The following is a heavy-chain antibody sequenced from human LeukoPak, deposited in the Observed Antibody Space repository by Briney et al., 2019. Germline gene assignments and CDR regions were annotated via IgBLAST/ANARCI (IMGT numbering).Heavy chain of an antibody. CDR2: IIPIFGTA. Sequence: SVKVSCKASGCTFSSYAISWVRQAPGQGLEWMGGIIPIFGTANYAQKFQGRVTITADESTSTAYMELSSLRSEDTAVYFCASAPRYSSSWPNNWFDPWGQGTLVTVSS. CDR3: ASAPRYSSSWPNNWFDP. D-gene: IGHD6-13*01. J-gene: IGHJ5*02. CDR1: GCTFSSYA. V-gene: IGHV1-69*01.